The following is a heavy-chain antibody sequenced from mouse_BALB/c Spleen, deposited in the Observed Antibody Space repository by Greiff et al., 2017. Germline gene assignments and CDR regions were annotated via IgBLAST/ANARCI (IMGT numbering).Heavy chain of an antibody. CDR1: GFTFSSYA. CDR3: ARGGYYGSSPLDY. CDR2: ISSGGST. V-gene: IGHV5-6-5*01. D-gene: IGHD1-1*01. J-gene: IGHJ2*01. Sequence: EVHLVESGGGLVKPGGSLKLSCAASGFTFSSYAMSWVRQTPEKRLEWVASISSGGSTYYPDSVKGRFTISRDNARNILYLQMSSLRSEDTAMYYCARGGYYGSSPLDYWGQGTTLTVSS.